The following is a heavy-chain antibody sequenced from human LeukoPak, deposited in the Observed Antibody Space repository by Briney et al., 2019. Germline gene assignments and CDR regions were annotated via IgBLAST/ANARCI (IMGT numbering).Heavy chain of an antibody. J-gene: IGHJ4*02. D-gene: IGHD1-20*01. V-gene: IGHV3-11*04. CDR2: ISPSGSTI. Sequence: KPGGSLRLSCAASGFTFSDNYLSWIRQAPGEGLGWISYISPSGSTIYYADSVKGRFTISRDNAKNSLYLQMNSLRAEDTALYHCVTYAYWGQGTLVTVSS. CDR1: GFTFSDNY. CDR3: VTYAY.